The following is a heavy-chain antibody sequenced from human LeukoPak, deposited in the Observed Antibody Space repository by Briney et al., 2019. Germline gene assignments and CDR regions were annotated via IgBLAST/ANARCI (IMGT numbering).Heavy chain of an antibody. CDR1: GFTFSSYA. CDR3: AKIDRGWYDYYYYGMDV. Sequence: PGGSLRLSCAASGFTFSSYAMSWVRQAPGKGLEWVSAISGSGGSTYYADSVRGRFTISRDNSKNTLYLQMNSLRAEDTAVYYCAKIDRGWYDYYYYGMDVWGQGTTVTVSS. J-gene: IGHJ6*02. V-gene: IGHV3-23*01. CDR2: ISGSGGST. D-gene: IGHD6-19*01.